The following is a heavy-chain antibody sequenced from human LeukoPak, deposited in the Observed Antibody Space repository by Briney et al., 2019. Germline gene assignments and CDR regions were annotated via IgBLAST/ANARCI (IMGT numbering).Heavy chain of an antibody. D-gene: IGHD5-24*01. Sequence: PSETLSLTCAVYGGSFSGYYWSWIRQPPGKGLEWIGEINHSGSTNYNPSLKSRVTISVDTSKNQFSLKLSSVTAADTAVYYCARAKRWLQLNAFDIWGQGTMVTASS. CDR1: GGSFSGYY. CDR2: INHSGST. CDR3: ARAKRWLQLNAFDI. J-gene: IGHJ3*02. V-gene: IGHV4-34*01.